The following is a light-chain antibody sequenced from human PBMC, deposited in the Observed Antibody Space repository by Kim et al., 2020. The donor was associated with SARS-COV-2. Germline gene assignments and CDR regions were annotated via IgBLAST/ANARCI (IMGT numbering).Light chain of an antibody. V-gene: IGLV1-51*01. CDR2: DNN. CDR1: SSNIGNNY. J-gene: IGLJ1*01. Sequence: GQKVTISCSGSSSNIGNNYVSWYQQLPGTAPKLLIYDNNKRPSGIPDRFSGSKSDTSATLGITGLQTGDEADYYCGTWDSSLSAYVFGTGTKVTVL. CDR3: GTWDSSLSAYV.